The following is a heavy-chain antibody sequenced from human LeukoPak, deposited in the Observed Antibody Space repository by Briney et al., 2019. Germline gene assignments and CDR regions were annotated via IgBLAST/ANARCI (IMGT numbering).Heavy chain of an antibody. J-gene: IGHJ4*02. CDR2: IIPIFGTA. Sequence: ASVKVSCKASGGTFSSYAISWVRQAPGQGLEWMGGIIPIFGTANYAQKFQGRVTITTDESTSTAYTELSSLRSEDTAVYYCASERGYSGYFDYWGQGTLVTVSS. CDR3: ASERGYSGYFDY. V-gene: IGHV1-69*05. CDR1: GGTFSSYA. D-gene: IGHD5-12*01.